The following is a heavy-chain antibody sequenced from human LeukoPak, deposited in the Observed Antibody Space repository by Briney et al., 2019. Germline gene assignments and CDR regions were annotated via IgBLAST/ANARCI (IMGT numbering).Heavy chain of an antibody. CDR2: IDNTEST. J-gene: IGHJ6*03. CDR3: ASRYCSSTSCHHLTHYYYYYYMDV. D-gene: IGHD2-2*01. V-gene: IGHV4-59*01. Sequence: PSETLSLTCTVSGASISSYYWSWIRQPPGKGLEWIGYIDNTESTNYNPSLKSRITISVDKSKNQFSLKLSSVTAEDTAVYYCASRYCSSTSCHHLTHYYYYYYMDVWGKGTTVTVSS. CDR1: GASISSYY.